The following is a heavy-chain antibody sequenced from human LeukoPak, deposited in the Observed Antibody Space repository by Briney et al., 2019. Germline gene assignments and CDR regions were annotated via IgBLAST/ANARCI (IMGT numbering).Heavy chain of an antibody. CDR2: IIPIFGTA. J-gene: IGHJ4*02. Sequence: SVKVSCKASGGTLSSYAISWVRQAPGQGLEWMGGIIPIFGTANYAQKFQGRVTITADESTSTAYMELSSLRSEDTAVYYCARSRYYYDSSGYYQGPFDYWGQGTLVTVSS. D-gene: IGHD3-22*01. CDR1: GGTLSSYA. V-gene: IGHV1-69*01. CDR3: ARSRYYYDSSGYYQGPFDY.